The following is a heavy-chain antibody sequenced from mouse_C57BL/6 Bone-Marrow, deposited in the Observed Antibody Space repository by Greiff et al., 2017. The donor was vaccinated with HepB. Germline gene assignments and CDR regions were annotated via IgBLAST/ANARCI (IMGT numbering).Heavy chain of an antibody. CDR3: ARDDYDGEWFAY. CDR2: INPNNGGT. Sequence: VQLQQSGPELVKPGASVKISCKASGYTFTDYYMNWVKQSHGKSLEWIGDINPNNGGTSYNQKFKGKATLTVDKSSSTAYMELRSLTSEDSAVYYCARDDYDGEWFAYWGQGTLVTVSA. J-gene: IGHJ3*01. CDR1: GYTFTDYY. V-gene: IGHV1-26*01. D-gene: IGHD2-4*01.